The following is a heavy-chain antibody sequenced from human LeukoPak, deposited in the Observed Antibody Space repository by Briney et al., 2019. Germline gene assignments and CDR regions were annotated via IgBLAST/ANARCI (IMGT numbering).Heavy chain of an antibody. J-gene: IGHJ5*02. CDR1: GGSISSSSYS. D-gene: IGHD2-21*02. CDR2: IYCSGST. CDR3: ARGSDCGGDCSNWFDP. Sequence: SETLSLTCTVSGGSISSSSYSWGCIRQPPGKGLEWIGSIYCSGSTYYNPSLKSRVTISGDTSKHQFSLKLSSVPAADTAVYYCARGSDCGGDCSNWFDPWGQGTLVTVSS. V-gene: IGHV4-39*07.